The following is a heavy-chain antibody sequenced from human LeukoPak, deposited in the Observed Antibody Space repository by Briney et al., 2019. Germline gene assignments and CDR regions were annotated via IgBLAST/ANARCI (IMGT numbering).Heavy chain of an antibody. D-gene: IGHD2-15*01. Sequence: PGGSLRLSCAASGFTLSDYYMTWIRQAPGKGLEWVSYISNTGSSIYYADSVKGRFTISRDNAKNSLYLQMNSLRAEDTAVYYCARGAAGNWFDPWGQGTLVTVSS. CDR1: GFTLSDYY. CDR2: ISNTGSSI. V-gene: IGHV3-11*04. CDR3: ARGAAGNWFDP. J-gene: IGHJ5*02.